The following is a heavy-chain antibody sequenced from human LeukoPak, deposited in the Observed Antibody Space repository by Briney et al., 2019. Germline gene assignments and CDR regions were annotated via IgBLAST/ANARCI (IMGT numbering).Heavy chain of an antibody. CDR3: ARAYCSSTSCYYFDY. Sequence: SQTLSLTCTASGGSISSGEYYWSWIRQPPGKGLEWIGYIYYSGSTYYNPSLKSRVTMSVDTSKNQFSLKLSSVTAADTAVYYCARAYCSSTSCYYFDYWGQGTLVTVSS. CDR1: GGSISSGEYY. CDR2: IYYSGST. D-gene: IGHD2-2*01. V-gene: IGHV4-30-4*08. J-gene: IGHJ4*02.